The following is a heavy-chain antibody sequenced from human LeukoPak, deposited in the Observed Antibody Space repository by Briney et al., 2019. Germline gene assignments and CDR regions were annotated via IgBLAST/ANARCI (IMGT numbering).Heavy chain of an antibody. V-gene: IGHV3-15*01. CDR3: TTATSSTYCSSTSCWIAEYFQH. Sequence: GGSLRLSCAASGFTFSNAWMSWVRQAPGKGLEWVGRIKSKTDGGITDYAAPVKGRFTISRDDSKNTLYLQMNSLKTEDTAVYYCTTATSSTYCSSTSCWIAEYFQHWGQGTLVTVSS. CDR2: IKSKTDGGIT. J-gene: IGHJ1*01. D-gene: IGHD2-2*01. CDR1: GFTFSNAW.